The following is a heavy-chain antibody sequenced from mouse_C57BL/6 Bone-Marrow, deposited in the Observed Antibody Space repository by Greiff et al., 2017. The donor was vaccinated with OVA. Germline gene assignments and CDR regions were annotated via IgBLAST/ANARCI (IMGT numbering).Heavy chain of an antibody. Sequence: QVQLKQSGAELVRPGASVTLSCKASGYTFTDYEMPWVKQTPVHGLEWIGAIDPETGGTASNQKFKGKAILTADKSSSTAYMELRSLTSEDSAVYYSTRCYSNYYAMDDWGQGTSVTVSS. CDR3: TRCYSNYYAMDD. J-gene: IGHJ4*01. CDR2: IDPETGGT. D-gene: IGHD2-5*01. CDR1: GYTFTDYE. V-gene: IGHV1-15*01.